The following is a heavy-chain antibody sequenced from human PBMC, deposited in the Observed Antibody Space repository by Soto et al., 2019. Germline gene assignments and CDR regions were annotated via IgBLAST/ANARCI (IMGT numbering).Heavy chain of an antibody. CDR1: GYTFTGYY. J-gene: IGHJ4*02. CDR2: INPNSGGT. V-gene: IGHV1-2*04. D-gene: IGHD3-22*01. CDR3: AREGYDSSSCFDY. Sequence: GASVKVSCKASGYTFTGYYMHWARQAPGQGLEWMGWINPNSGGTNYAQKFQGWVTMTRDTSISTAYMELSRLRSDDTAVYYCAREGYDSSSCFDYWGQGTLVTVSS.